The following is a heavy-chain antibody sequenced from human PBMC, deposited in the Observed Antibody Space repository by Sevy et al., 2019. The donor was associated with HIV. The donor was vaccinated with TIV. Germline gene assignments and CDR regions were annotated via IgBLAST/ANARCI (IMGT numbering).Heavy chain of an antibody. J-gene: IGHJ6*02. V-gene: IGHV3-7*01. CDR3: ASKIGMYGSGSYYSNYYYGMDV. CDR1: GFTFSSYW. D-gene: IGHD3-10*01. Sequence: GGSLRLSCAASGFTFSSYWMSWVRQAPGKGLEWVANIKQDGSEKYYVDSVKGRFTISRDNAKNSLYLQMNSLRAEDTDVYYCASKIGMYGSGSYYSNYYYGMDVWGQGTTVTVSS. CDR2: IKQDGSEK.